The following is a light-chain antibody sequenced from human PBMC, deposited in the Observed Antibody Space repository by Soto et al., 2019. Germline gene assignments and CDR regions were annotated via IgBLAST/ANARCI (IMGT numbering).Light chain of an antibody. CDR2: DAS. V-gene: IGKV1-5*01. CDR3: QKYNSYPRT. J-gene: IGKJ1*01. CDR1: QSISSW. Sequence: DIQMTQSPSTLSASVGDRVTITCRASQSISSWLAWYQQKPGKAPKLLIYDASSLESGVPSRFRGSGSGTEFTLTISSLQPDDFATYYCQKYNSYPRTFGQGTKVEIK.